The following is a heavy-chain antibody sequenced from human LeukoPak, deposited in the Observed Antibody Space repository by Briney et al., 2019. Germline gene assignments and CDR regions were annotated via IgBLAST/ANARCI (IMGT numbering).Heavy chain of an antibody. J-gene: IGHJ4*02. Sequence: PSETLSLTCTVSGGSISSYYWSWIRQPPGKGLEWIGYIYYNGSTNYNPSLKSRVTISVDTSKNQFSLKLSSVTAADTAVYYCARGDSTLFDYWGQGTLVTVSS. D-gene: IGHD6-13*01. CDR3: ARGDSTLFDY. CDR2: IYYNGST. V-gene: IGHV4-59*08. CDR1: GGSISSYY.